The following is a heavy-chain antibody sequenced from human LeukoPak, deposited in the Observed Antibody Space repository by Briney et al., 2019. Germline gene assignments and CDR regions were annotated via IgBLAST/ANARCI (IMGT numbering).Heavy chain of an antibody. CDR1: GASISSGGYY. CDR2: IYYSGST. D-gene: IGHD6-19*01. Sequence: SETLSLTCTVSGASISSGGYYWSWIRQHPGKGLEWIGYIYYSGSTYYNPSLKSRVTISVDTSKNQFSLKLSSVTAADRAVYYCARAWAGSGWYSGFDYWGQGTLVTVSS. J-gene: IGHJ4*02. CDR3: ARAWAGSGWYSGFDY. V-gene: IGHV4-31*03.